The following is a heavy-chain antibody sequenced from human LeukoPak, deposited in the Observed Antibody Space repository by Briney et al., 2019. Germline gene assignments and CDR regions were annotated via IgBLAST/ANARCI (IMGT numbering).Heavy chain of an antibody. D-gene: IGHD5-18*01. CDR2: INHSGRT. V-gene: IGHV4-34*01. J-gene: IGHJ4*02. CDR3: ARVRRGYSYGNRDY. CDR1: GGSFSGYY. Sequence: SETLSLTCAVYGGSFSGYYWSWIRQPPGNGLEWIGEINHSGRTSYNPSLKSRVTISVDTSKNQFSLKLSSVTAADTAVYYCARVRRGYSYGNRDYWGQGTLVTVSS.